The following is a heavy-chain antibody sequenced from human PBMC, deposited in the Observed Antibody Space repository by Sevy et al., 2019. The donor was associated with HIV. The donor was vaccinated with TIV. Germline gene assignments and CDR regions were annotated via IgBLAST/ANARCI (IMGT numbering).Heavy chain of an antibody. V-gene: IGHV1-69*13. J-gene: IGHJ4*02. CDR1: GGTFSSYA. Sequence: ASVKVSCKASGGTFSSYAISWVRQAPGQGLEWMGGIIPIFGTANYAQKFQGRVTITADESTSTAYMELSSLRSEDTAVYYCARYLLSRGGSGSYYNVGYFDYWGQGTLVTVSS. CDR2: IIPIFGTA. CDR3: ARYLLSRGGSGSYYNVGYFDY. D-gene: IGHD3-10*01.